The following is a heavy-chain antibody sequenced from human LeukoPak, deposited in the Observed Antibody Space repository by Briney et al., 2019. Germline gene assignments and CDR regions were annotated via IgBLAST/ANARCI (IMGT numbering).Heavy chain of an antibody. J-gene: IGHJ4*02. CDR3: ARDLLQYFDWLTMAGY. V-gene: IGHV1-18*04. CDR2: ISAYNGNT. CDR1: GHTFTSYY. D-gene: IGHD3-9*01. Sequence: ASVKVSCKASGHTFTSYYMHWVRQAPGQGLEWMAWISAYNGNTKYAQRLQGRVTMTTDTSTTTAYVELRSLRSDDTAVYYCARDLLQYFDWLTMAGYWGQGTLVSVSS.